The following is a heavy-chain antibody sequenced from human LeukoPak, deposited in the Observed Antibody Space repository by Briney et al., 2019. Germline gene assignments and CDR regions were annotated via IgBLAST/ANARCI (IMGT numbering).Heavy chain of an antibody. J-gene: IGHJ6*02. CDR2: IIPILGIA. CDR1: GGTFRSHS. Sequence: SGKVSCQAFGGTFRSHSYRWGPPAPGPGGEWNGRIIPILGIANYAQKFQCRVTITAAKSTSTAYMELRRLRSEDTAVFYCARGHQPPYYGMDVWGQGTTVTVSS. CDR3: ARGHQPPYYGMDV. V-gene: IGHV1-69*04.